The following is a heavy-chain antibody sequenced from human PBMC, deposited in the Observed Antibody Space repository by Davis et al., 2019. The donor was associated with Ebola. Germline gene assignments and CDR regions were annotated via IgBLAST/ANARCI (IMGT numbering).Heavy chain of an antibody. V-gene: IGHV3-11*01. CDR1: GFTFSDYY. J-gene: IGHJ3*02. CDR3: ARGIAAAGAFDI. D-gene: IGHD6-13*01. Sequence: GESLKISCAASGFTFSDYYMSWIRQAPGKGLEWVSYISSSASTIYYADSVKGRFTISRDNSKNTLYLQMNSLRAEDTAVYYCARGIAAAGAFDIWGQGTMVTVSS. CDR2: ISSSASTI.